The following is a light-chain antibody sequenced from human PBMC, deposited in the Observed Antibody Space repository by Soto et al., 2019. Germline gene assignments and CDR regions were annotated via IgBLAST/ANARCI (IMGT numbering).Light chain of an antibody. J-gene: IGKJ4*01. Sequence: DTQMTQSPSSLSASVGDRVAITCQASRDITDYLNWYQQKPGKAPKLLIYDASKLETGVPSRFSGSGSGTNFTLTITSLQPEDIATYYCQQIDNVPLTFGGGTKVDIK. CDR1: RDITDY. V-gene: IGKV1-33*01. CDR3: QQIDNVPLT. CDR2: DAS.